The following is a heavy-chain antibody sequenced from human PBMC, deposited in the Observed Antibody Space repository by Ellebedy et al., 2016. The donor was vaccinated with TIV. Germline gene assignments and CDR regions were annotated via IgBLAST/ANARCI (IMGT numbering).Heavy chain of an antibody. V-gene: IGHV3-30-3*01. J-gene: IGHJ4*02. CDR1: GFTFSSYE. CDR2: KSSDGSNK. Sequence: GESLKISCEGSGFTFSSYEMHWVRQAPGKGLEWVASKSSDGSNKYYADSVKGRVTISRDNPKNTVYLEMDSLRVDETAVYYCARDEYWGQGTLVTVSS. CDR3: ARDEY.